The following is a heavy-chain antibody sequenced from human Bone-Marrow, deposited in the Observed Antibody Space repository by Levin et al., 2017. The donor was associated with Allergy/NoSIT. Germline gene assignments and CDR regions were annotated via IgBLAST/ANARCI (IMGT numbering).Heavy chain of an antibody. D-gene: IGHD5-12*01. J-gene: IGHJ4*02. CDR3: AREHGYSGYLLD. Sequence: ASVKVSCKTSGYTFRNYGISWVRQAPGQGLEWVGWISPYNGKTNHAQKLQGRVTLTTDTSASTAYMELRSLRSDDTAVYYCAREHGYSGYLLDWGQGTMVTVSS. V-gene: IGHV1-18*01. CDR2: ISPYNGKT. CDR1: GYTFRNYG.